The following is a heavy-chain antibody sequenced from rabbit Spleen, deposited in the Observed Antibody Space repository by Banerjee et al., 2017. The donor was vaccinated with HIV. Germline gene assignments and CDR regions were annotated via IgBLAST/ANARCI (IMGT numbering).Heavy chain of an antibody. Sequence: EESGGDLVKPEGSLTLSCTASGFSFSSSYWICWVRQAPGKGLEWIACIYAGSSGTTYYASWAKGRFTISKTSSTTVTLQMTRLTAADTATYFCARGVYSGGSAGGGYAVQMAFDLWGPGTLVTVS. D-gene: IGHD8-1*01. CDR1: GFSFSSSYW. CDR3: ARGVYSGGSAGGGYAVQMAFDL. J-gene: IGHJ4*01. CDR2: IYAGSSGTT. V-gene: IGHV1S45*01.